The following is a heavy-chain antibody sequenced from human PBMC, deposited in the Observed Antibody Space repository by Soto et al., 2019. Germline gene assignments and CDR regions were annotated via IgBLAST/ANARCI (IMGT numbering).Heavy chain of an antibody. CDR3: AYSSTPFDY. CDR1: GFTFSSHT. Sequence: GGSLRLSCAASGFTFSSHTMHWVRQAPGKGLEWLSLMSHDGNIKFYADSVKGRFTISRDNSKNTLYLQMNSLRAEDTAVYYCAYSSTPFDYWGQGTLVTVSS. D-gene: IGHD6-13*01. V-gene: IGHV3-30-3*01. CDR2: MSHDGNIK. J-gene: IGHJ4*02.